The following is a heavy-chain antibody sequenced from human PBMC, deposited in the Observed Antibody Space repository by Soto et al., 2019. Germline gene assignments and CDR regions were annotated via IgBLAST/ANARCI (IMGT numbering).Heavy chain of an antibody. J-gene: IGHJ6*02. CDR2: ISYDGSNK. D-gene: IGHD5-12*01. CDR1: GFTFSSYG. V-gene: IGHV3-30*18. Sequence: GGSRRLSCAASGFTFSSYGMHWVRQAPGKGLEWVAVISYDGSNKYYADSVKGRFTISRDNSKNTLYLQMNSLRAEDTAVYYCAKGGGMGKMATIRVGSLDYYYGMDVWGQGTTVTVSS. CDR3: AKGGGMGKMATIRVGSLDYYYGMDV.